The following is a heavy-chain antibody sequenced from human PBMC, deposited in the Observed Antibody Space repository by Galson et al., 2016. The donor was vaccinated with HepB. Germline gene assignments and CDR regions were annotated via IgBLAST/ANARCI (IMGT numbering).Heavy chain of an antibody. CDR1: GFIFDDYA. V-gene: IGHV3-7*01. J-gene: IGHJ4*02. CDR2: INQDGSEK. D-gene: IGHD1-14*01. Sequence: SLRLSCAASGFIFDDYAMHWVRQAPGKGLEWVANINQDGSEKYYVDSVKGRFTISRDNAKNSLYLQMNSLRVEDTAVYYCAGDGMDVWGQGTLVTVSS. CDR3: AGDGMDV.